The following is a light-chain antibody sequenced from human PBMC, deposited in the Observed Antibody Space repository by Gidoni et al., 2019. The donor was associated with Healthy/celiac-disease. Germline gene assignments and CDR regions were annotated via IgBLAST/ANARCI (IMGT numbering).Light chain of an antibody. CDR1: QSISSW. V-gene: IGKV1-5*03. CDR3: RQYNSYSYT. J-gene: IGKJ2*01. Sequence: DIQMTQSPSTLSASVGDRVTITCRASQSISSWLAWYQQKTGKAPKLLIYKASSLESGVPSRFSGSGSGTEFTLTISSLQPDDFATYYCRQYNSYSYTFGQGTKLEIK. CDR2: KAS.